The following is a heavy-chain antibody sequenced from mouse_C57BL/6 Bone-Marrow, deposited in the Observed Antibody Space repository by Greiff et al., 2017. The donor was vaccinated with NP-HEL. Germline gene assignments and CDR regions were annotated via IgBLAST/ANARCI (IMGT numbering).Heavy chain of an antibody. CDR2: INPYNGDT. Sequence: EVQLVESGPELVKPGDSVKISCKASGYSFTGYFMNWVMQSHGKSLEWIGRINPYNGDTFYNQKFKGKATLTVDKSSSTAHMELRSLTSEDSAVYYCARGDYGHYFDYWGQGTTLTVSS. CDR3: ARGDYGHYFDY. CDR1: GYSFTGYF. D-gene: IGHD1-1*01. J-gene: IGHJ2*01. V-gene: IGHV1-20*01.